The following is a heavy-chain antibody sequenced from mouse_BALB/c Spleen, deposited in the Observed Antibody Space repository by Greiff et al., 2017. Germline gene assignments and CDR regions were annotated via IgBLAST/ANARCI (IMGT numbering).Heavy chain of an antibody. D-gene: IGHD1-1*01. J-gene: IGHJ1*01. V-gene: IGHV7-3*02. CDR2: IRNKANGYTT. CDR3: ARDIPYCGSSHWYFDV. CDR1: GFTFTDYY. Sequence: EVQRVESGGGLVQPGGSLRLSCATSGFTFTDYYMSWVRQPPGKALEWLGFIRNKANGYTTEYSASVKGRFTISRDNSQSILYLQMNTLRAEDSATYYCARDIPYCGSSHWYFDVWGAGTTVTVSA.